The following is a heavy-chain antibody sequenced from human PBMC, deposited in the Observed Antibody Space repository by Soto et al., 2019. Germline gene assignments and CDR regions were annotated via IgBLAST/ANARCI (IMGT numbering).Heavy chain of an antibody. V-gene: IGHV3-33*01. D-gene: IGHD6-13*01. CDR2: IWYDGSNK. Sequence: VQLVESGGGVVQPGRSLRLSCAASGFTFSSYGMHWVRQAPGKGLEWVAVIWYDGSNKYYADSVKGRFTISRDNSKNTLYLKMNSLRAEDTAVYYCASIWGTDSRSWLDGAFDIWGQGTMVTVSS. J-gene: IGHJ3*02. CDR1: GFTFSSYG. CDR3: ASIWGTDSRSWLDGAFDI.